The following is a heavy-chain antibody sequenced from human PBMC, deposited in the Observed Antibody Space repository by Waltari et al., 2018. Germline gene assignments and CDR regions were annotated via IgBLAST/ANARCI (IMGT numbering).Heavy chain of an antibody. J-gene: IGHJ4*02. CDR3: AKDITELLWFGDLPVFDY. V-gene: IGHV3-23*01. CDR2: ITGSGGST. CDR1: GFTSSSYA. D-gene: IGHD3-10*01. Sequence: EVQLLESGGGLVQPGGSLRLSCAASGFTSSSYAMSWVRQAPGKGLEWVSAITGSGGSTYYADSVKGRFTISRDNSKNTLYLQMNSLRAEDTAVYYCAKDITELLWFGDLPVFDYWGQGTLVTVSS.